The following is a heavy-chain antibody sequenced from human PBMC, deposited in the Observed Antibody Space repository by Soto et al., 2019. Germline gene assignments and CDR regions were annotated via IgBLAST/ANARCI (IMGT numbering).Heavy chain of an antibody. Sequence: GGSLRLSCAASGFTFSYYAMHWDRQAPGKGLEWMAVISDNGNTKYLADSVKGRFTISRDTSKNTLYLQMSSLRVEDTAVYYCARDPGGYPLGIFNIWGQGTRVTVSS. J-gene: IGHJ3*02. CDR3: ARDPGGYPLGIFNI. D-gene: IGHD2-8*02. CDR1: GFTFSYYA. V-gene: IGHV3-30-3*01. CDR2: ISDNGNTK.